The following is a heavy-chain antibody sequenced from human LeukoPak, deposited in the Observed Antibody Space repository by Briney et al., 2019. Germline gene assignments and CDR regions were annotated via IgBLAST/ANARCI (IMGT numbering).Heavy chain of an antibody. Sequence: GGSLRLSCAASGFTFSDYYMSWIRQAPGKGLEWVSYISSSGSTIYYADSVKGRFTISRDNAKNSLYLQMNSLRAEDAAVYYCARERRQWQPFDIWGQGTMVTVSS. CDR2: ISSSGSTI. J-gene: IGHJ3*02. V-gene: IGHV3-11*04. CDR1: GFTFSDYY. D-gene: IGHD6-19*01. CDR3: ARERRQWQPFDI.